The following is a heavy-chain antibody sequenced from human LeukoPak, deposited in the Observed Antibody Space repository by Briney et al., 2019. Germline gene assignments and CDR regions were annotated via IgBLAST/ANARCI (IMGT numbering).Heavy chain of an antibody. CDR1: GFTFRTYY. Sequence: GGSLRLSCAASGFTFRTYYMSWVRQAPGKGLEWVANIKQDGRDKYFLDSVKGRFTISRDNAKTSLSLQMNSLRAEDTAVYYCARESRLSDRHAAFTMWGQGPMVTVSS. D-gene: IGHD2-2*01. CDR3: ARESRLSDRHAAFTM. V-gene: IGHV3-7*01. J-gene: IGHJ3*02. CDR2: IKQDGRDK.